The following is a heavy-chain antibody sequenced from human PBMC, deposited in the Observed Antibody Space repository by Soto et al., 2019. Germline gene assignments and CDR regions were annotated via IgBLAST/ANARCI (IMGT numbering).Heavy chain of an antibody. CDR3: ARSSRRFGELLSLNWFDP. Sequence: QVQLVQSGAEVKKPGSSVKVSCKASGGTFSSYAISWVRQAPGQGLEWMGGIIPIFGTANYAQKFQGRVTITADESTSTAYMELSSLRSEDTAVYYCARSSRRFGELLSLNWFDPWGQGTLVTVSS. CDR1: GGTFSSYA. V-gene: IGHV1-69*01. J-gene: IGHJ5*02. CDR2: IIPIFGTA. D-gene: IGHD3-10*01.